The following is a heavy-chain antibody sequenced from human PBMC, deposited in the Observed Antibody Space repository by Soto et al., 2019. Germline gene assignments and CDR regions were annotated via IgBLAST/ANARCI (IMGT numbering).Heavy chain of an antibody. CDR1: GSTFSSDD. Sequence: GGSLRLSCVVSGSTFSSDDMSWVRQAPGRGLEWVSGISDSGGSTYYADSVKGRFTISRDNAKNTLYLQMKSLRVEDTALYYCAKDGGWSLAVESHFVSWRAAPQVTV. CDR3: AKDGGWSLAVESHFVS. CDR2: ISDSGGST. V-gene: IGHV3-23*01. D-gene: IGHD6-19*01. J-gene: IGHJ4*02.